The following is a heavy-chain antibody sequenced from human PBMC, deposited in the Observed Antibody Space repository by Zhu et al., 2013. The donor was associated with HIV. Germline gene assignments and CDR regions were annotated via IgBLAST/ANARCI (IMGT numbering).Heavy chain of an antibody. J-gene: IGHJ4*02. CDR2: INPSSGDT. V-gene: IGHV1-2*02. CDR1: GVTFTHYA. CDR3: ATLEDCSGAGCTNF. Sequence: QVQLVQSATEVKRPGSSVKVSCKASGVTFTHYAIHWVRQAPGQGLEWVGWINPSSGDTRFAQKFQGRLSMTSDTSVKTAYMELTRVTSDDAAIYYCATLEDCSGAGCTNFWGRERWSPSPQ. D-gene: IGHD2-15*01.